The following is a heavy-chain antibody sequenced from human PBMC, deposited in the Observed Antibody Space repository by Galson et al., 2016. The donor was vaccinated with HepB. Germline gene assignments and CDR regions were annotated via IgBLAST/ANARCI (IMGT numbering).Heavy chain of an antibody. CDR2: ISWNSGET. V-gene: IGHV3-9*01. CDR3: AKDVRGTLDAFDM. J-gene: IGHJ3*02. CDR1: GSTFDDYD. D-gene: IGHD1-7*01. Sequence: SLRLSCAASGSTFDDYDMNWVRQAPGKGLEWVSGISWNSGETGYADSVKGRFTISRDNAKNSLYLQMHSLRDEDTALYYCAKDVRGTLDAFDMWGQGTMVTVSS.